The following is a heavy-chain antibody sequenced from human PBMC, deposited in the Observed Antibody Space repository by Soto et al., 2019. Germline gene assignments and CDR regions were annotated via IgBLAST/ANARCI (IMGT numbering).Heavy chain of an antibody. J-gene: IGHJ4*02. CDR3: ALRCMAVVPEY. D-gene: IGHD3-22*01. Sequence: QVQLQESGPGLVKPSETLSLTCAVSGDSISSYYCMWIRQPPGKGLESIGYLYYGRSANYKPSLKSRVTMSVDTTTNQCSLTLSSMTAADTAVYYCALRCMAVVPEYWGQGTLVTVSS. CDR1: GDSISSYY. CDR2: LYYGRSA. V-gene: IGHV4-59*01.